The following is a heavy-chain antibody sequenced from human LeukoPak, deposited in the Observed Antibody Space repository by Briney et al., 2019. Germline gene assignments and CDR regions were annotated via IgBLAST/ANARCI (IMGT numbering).Heavy chain of an antibody. CDR3: ARTLRSGSYSWDLDP. CDR2: INPNSGGT. D-gene: IGHD1-26*01. Sequence: ASVKVSCKASGYTFTGYYMHWVRQAPGQGLEWMGWINPNSGGTNYAQKFQGRVTMTRDTSISTLYMELSRLRSDDTAVYYCARTLRSGSYSWDLDPWGQGTLVTVSS. J-gene: IGHJ5*02. V-gene: IGHV1-2*02. CDR1: GYTFTGYY.